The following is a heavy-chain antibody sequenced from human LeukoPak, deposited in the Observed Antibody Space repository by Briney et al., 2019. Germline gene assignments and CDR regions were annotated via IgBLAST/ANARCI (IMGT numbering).Heavy chain of an antibody. D-gene: IGHD6-13*01. CDR3: AKGRIAAAITAYFDY. J-gene: IGHJ4*02. V-gene: IGHV3-30*18. CDR1: GFTFSSYG. Sequence: PGGSLRLSCAASGFTFSSYGMHWVRQAPGKGLEWVAVISYGGSNKYYADSVKGRFTISRDKSKNMLYLQMNSLRAEDTAVYYCAKGRIAAAITAYFDYWGQGILVTVSS. CDR2: ISYGGSNK.